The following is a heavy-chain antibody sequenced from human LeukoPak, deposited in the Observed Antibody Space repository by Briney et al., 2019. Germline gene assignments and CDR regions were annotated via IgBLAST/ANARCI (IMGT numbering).Heavy chain of an antibody. Sequence: SGTLSLTCAVYGGSFSGYYWSWIRQPPGKGLEWIGEINHGGSTNYNPSLKSRVTISVDTSKNQFSLKLSSVTAADTAVYYCARGGLGRYCSSTSCRLKGELVYWGQGTLVTVSS. V-gene: IGHV4-34*01. CDR1: GGSFSGYY. CDR2: INHGGST. J-gene: IGHJ4*02. D-gene: IGHD2-2*01. CDR3: ARGGLGRYCSSTSCRLKGELVY.